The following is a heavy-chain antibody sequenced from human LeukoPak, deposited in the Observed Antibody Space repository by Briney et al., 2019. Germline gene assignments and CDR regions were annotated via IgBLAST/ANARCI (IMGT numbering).Heavy chain of an antibody. J-gene: IGHJ4*02. CDR1: GFVFSTYN. Sequence: GGSLRLSCAASGFVFSTYNINWVRQAPGKGLEWVSSITSSSSYIYYADSVRGRFTISRDNAKNSLFLQMNSLRVEDTAVYYCARVGGYSGYAQSWGQGTLVTVSS. V-gene: IGHV3-21*06. CDR3: ARVGGYSGYAQS. D-gene: IGHD5-12*01. CDR2: ITSSSSYI.